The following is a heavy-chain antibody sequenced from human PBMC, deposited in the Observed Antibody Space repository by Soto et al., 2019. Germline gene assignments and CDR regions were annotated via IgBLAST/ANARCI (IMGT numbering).Heavy chain of an antibody. CDR3: TRDGNGMGV. V-gene: IGHV4-61*01. CDR1: GGSVSTGSYY. Sequence: LFLTCTVSGGSVSTGSYYWSWIRQPPGKGLAWIGKIFFTGSAHYNPSLRNRVTMSVDTSKDQFSLTLTSVTAADTGVYYCTRDGNGMGVWGERRTV. CDR2: IFFTGSA. J-gene: IGHJ6*02.